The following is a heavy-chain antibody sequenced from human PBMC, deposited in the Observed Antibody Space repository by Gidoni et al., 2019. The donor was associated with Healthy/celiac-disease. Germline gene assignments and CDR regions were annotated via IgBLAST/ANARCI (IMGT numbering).Heavy chain of an antibody. Sequence: EVQLVESGGGLVKPGGSLSLSCAASGFTFSSYTMNWVRQAPGKGLEWVSSISSRGSNIYYADSVKGRLTISRDNAENSLFLQIDSLRAEDTAVYYCARDLTIEGVIIRAFDIWGQGTRVTVSS. J-gene: IGHJ3*02. V-gene: IGHV3-21*01. CDR2: ISSRGSNI. CDR3: ARDLTIEGVIIRAFDI. D-gene: IGHD3-16*02. CDR1: GFTFSSYT.